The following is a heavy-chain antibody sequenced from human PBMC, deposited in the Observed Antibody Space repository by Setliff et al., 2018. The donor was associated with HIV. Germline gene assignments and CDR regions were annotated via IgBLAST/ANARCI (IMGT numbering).Heavy chain of an antibody. CDR1: GFTFSSYW. CDR3: ASARIPTGGTSTSFDF. V-gene: IGHV3-7*01. D-gene: IGHD1-1*01. CDR2: IKQDGSEK. Sequence: PGGSLRLSCADSGFTFSSYWMSWVRQAPGKGLEWVANIKQDGSEKYYVDSVKGRFTISRDNSKNTLYLQVNSLRPEDTAVYYCASARIPTGGTSTSFDFWGQGTLVTVSS. J-gene: IGHJ4*02.